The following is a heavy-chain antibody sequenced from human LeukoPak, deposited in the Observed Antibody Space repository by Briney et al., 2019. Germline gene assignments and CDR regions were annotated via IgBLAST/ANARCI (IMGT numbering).Heavy chain of an antibody. D-gene: IGHD2-2*01. Sequence: GGSLRLSCAASGFTFSSYAMSWVRQAPGKGLEWVSAISGSGGSTYYADSVKGRFTISRDNSKNTLYLQMNSLRAEDTAVYYCAKDQRHCSSTSCYWVPYYFDYWGQGTLVTVSS. V-gene: IGHV3-23*01. CDR2: ISGSGGST. J-gene: IGHJ4*02. CDR1: GFTFSSYA. CDR3: AKDQRHCSSTSCYWVPYYFDY.